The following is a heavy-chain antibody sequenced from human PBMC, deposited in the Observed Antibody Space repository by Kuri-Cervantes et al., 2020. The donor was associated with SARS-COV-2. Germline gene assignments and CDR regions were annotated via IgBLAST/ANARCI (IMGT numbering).Heavy chain of an antibody. J-gene: IGHJ5*02. V-gene: IGHV4-39*07. CDR1: GGSISSSSYY. CDR2: IYYSGST. Sequence: SETLSLTCTVSGGSISSSSYYWGWIRQPPGKGLEWIGSIYYSGSTYYNPSLKSRVTISVDTSKNQFSLKLSSVTAADTAVYYCARDPNANHNNWFDPRGQGTLVTVSS. D-gene: IGHD4/OR15-4a*01. CDR3: ARDPNANHNNWFDP.